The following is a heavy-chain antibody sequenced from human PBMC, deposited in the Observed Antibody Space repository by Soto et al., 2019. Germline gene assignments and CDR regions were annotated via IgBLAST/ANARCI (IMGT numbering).Heavy chain of an antibody. D-gene: IGHD3-10*01. CDR2: IYYSGST. J-gene: IGHJ3*02. CDR1: GGSISSYY. CDR3: ARVWGGAFDI. V-gene: IGHV4-59*01. Sequence: QVQLQESGPGLVKPSETLSLTCTVSGGSISSYYWSWIRQPPGKGLEWIGYIYYSGSTNYNPSLXSXVXIXXDTPKNQFSLKLSSVTAADTAVYYCARVWGGAFDIWGQGTMVTVSS.